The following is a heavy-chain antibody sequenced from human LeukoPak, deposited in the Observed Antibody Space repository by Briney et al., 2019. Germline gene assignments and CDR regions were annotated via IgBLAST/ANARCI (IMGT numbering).Heavy chain of an antibody. Sequence: GRSLRLSCAASGFTFSSYGMHWVRQAPGKGVEWVAVISYDGSNKYYADSVKGRFTISRDNSKNTLYLQMNSLRAEDTAVYYCAKESYSSSWAENWFDPWGQGTLVTVSS. J-gene: IGHJ5*02. D-gene: IGHD6-13*01. CDR2: ISYDGSNK. CDR3: AKESYSSSWAENWFDP. V-gene: IGHV3-30*18. CDR1: GFTFSSYG.